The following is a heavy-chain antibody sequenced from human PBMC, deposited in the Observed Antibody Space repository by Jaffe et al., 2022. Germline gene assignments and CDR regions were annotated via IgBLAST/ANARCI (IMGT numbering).Heavy chain of an antibody. D-gene: IGHD3-10*01. CDR2: INPNSGGT. CDR1: GYTFTGYY. CDR3: AIGQLDYYGSGSYSPFDY. V-gene: IGHV1-2*02. Sequence: QVQLVQSGAEVKKPGASVKVSCKASGYTFTGYYMHWVRQAPGQGLEWMGWINPNSGGTNYAQKFQGRVTMTRDTSISTAYMELSRLRSDDTAVYYCAIGQLDYYGSGSYSPFDYWGQGTLVTVSS. J-gene: IGHJ4*02.